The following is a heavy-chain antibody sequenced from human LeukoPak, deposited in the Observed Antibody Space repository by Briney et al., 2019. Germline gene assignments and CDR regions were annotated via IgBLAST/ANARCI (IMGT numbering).Heavy chain of an antibody. D-gene: IGHD4-11*01. CDR2: IYYSEST. J-gene: IGHJ4*02. CDR1: GGSISSYY. V-gene: IGHV4-59*01. Sequence: SETLSLTCTVSGGSISSYYWSWIRQPPGKGLEWIGYIYYSESTNYNPSLKSRVTISVDTSKNQFSLKLSSVTAADTAVYYCARVPMTTVTVFLRKEYYFDYWGQGTLVTVSS. CDR3: ARVPMTTVTVFLRKEYYFDY.